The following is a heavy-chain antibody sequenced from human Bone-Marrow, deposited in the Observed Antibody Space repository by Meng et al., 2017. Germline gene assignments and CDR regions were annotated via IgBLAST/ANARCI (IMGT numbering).Heavy chain of an antibody. D-gene: IGHD5/OR15-5a*01. CDR3: AREFYDSENGYFDY. Sequence: GESLKISCAASGFTFSSYGMHWVRQAPGKGLEWVAVISYDGSNKYYADSVKGRFTISRDNSKNTLYLQMNSLRAEDTAVYYCAREFYDSENGYFDYWGQGTLVTVSS. V-gene: IGHV3-30*19. CDR2: ISYDGSNK. CDR1: GFTFSSYG. J-gene: IGHJ4*02.